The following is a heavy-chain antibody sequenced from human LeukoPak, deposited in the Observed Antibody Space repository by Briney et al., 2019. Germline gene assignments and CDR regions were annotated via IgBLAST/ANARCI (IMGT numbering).Heavy chain of an antibody. J-gene: IGHJ3*01. Sequence: SETLSLTCGVSGYSISGGYYWGWIRQSPGKGLEWIATIFHTGSIYHNPSLKSRVILSVDTSKNQFSLILTSVTAADTAVYYCVRMGVSYYYDSSTYYPVAFDVWGQGKMVTVSS. CDR1: GYSISGGYY. CDR3: VRMGVSYYYDSSTYYPVAFDV. V-gene: IGHV4-38-2*01. D-gene: IGHD3-22*01. CDR2: IFHTGSI.